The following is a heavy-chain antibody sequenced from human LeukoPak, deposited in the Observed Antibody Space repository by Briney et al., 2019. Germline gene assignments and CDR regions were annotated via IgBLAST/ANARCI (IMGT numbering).Heavy chain of an antibody. V-gene: IGHV4-59*01. CDR3: ARKGSYHYYMDV. CDR2: IYYSGST. D-gene: IGHD3-10*01. CDR1: GGSISSYY. J-gene: IGHJ6*03. Sequence: PPETLSLTCTVSGGSISSYYWSWIRQPPGKGLEWIGYIYYSGSTNYNPSPKSRVTISVDTSKNQFSLKLSSVTAADTAVYYCARKGSYHYYMDVWGKGTTVTVSS.